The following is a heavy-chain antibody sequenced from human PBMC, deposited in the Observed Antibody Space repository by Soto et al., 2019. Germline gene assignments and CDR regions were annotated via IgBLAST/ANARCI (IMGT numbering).Heavy chain of an antibody. V-gene: IGHV1-2*04. Sequence: QVPLVQSGAEVNKPGASVKVYCKASGYTFTGYYMHWVRQAPGQGLEWMGWINPNSGGTNYAQKFQGWVTMTRDTSISTAYMELSRLRSDDTAVYYCARDRPYGHDTGYSYGMDVWGQGTTVTVSS. CDR1: GYTFTGYY. CDR2: INPNSGGT. J-gene: IGHJ6*02. D-gene: IGHD3-10*01. CDR3: ARDRPYGHDTGYSYGMDV.